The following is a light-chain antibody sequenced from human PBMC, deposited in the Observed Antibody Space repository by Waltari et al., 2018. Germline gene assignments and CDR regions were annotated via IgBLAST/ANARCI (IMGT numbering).Light chain of an antibody. J-gene: IGKJ2*01. CDR3: QQYNSWPPYT. Sequence: EIVMTPSPAILSVSPGERATLSCRASQSVSTNVAWYQQKPGQAPRLLFYGASTRATDIPTRFSGSGSGTEFTLTISSLQSEDFAIYYCQQYNSWPPYTFGQGTKLEIK. V-gene: IGKV3-15*01. CDR1: QSVSTN. CDR2: GAS.